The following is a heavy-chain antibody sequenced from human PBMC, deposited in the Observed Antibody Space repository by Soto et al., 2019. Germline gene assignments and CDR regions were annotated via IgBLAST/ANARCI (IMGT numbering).Heavy chain of an antibody. V-gene: IGHV6-1*01. Sequence: SPTLSLTGAITGDSVSSNSACWSLVRQSPSRGLEWLGRTYYRSKWYYEYAVSVRGRITINPDTSKNQYSLQLNSVTPEDTAVYFCARGEQYSGRIFDYWGQGTLVTVSS. J-gene: IGHJ4*01. CDR3: ARGEQYSGRIFDY. CDR2: TYYRSKWYY. CDR1: GDSVSSNSAC. D-gene: IGHD1-26*01.